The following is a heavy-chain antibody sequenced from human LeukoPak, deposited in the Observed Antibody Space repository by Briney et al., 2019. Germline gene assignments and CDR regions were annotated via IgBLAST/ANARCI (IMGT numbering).Heavy chain of an antibody. J-gene: IGHJ6*03. Sequence: PSETLSLTCAVYGGSFSGHYWSWIRQPPGKGLEWIGEINHSGGANYNPSLKSRVTMSVDTSKNQFSLNLTSVTAADTAVYCCARYGTYYYYYYMDVWGKGTTVTVSS. CDR1: GGSFSGHY. CDR2: INHSGGA. CDR3: ARYGTYYYYYYMDV. V-gene: IGHV4-34*01. D-gene: IGHD4-17*01.